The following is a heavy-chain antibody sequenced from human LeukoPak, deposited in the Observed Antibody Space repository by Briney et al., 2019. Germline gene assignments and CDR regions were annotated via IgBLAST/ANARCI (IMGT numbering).Heavy chain of an antibody. CDR1: GFTFSSYA. Sequence: GGSLRLSCAASGFTFSSYAMSWVRQAPGKGLEWVSAISGSGGSTYYADSVKGRFTISRDNSKNTLYLQMNSLRAEDTAVYYCARSGSGSYYNAPLDYYYYMDVWGKGTTVTVSS. CDR2: ISGSGGST. V-gene: IGHV3-23*01. D-gene: IGHD3-10*01. CDR3: ARSGSGSYYNAPLDYYYYMDV. J-gene: IGHJ6*03.